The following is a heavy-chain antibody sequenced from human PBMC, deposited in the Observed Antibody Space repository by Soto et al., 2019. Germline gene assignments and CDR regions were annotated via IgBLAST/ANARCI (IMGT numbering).Heavy chain of an antibody. CDR2: MNPNSGNT. Sequence: GASVKVSCKASGYTFTSYDINWVRQATGQGLEWMGWMNPNSGNTGYAQKFQGRVTMTRNTSISTAYMELSSLRSEDTAVYYCARRKGYGYCYYYYGMDVWGQGTTVTVSS. D-gene: IGHD5-12*01. V-gene: IGHV1-8*01. J-gene: IGHJ6*02. CDR3: ARRKGYGYCYYYYGMDV. CDR1: GYTFTSYD.